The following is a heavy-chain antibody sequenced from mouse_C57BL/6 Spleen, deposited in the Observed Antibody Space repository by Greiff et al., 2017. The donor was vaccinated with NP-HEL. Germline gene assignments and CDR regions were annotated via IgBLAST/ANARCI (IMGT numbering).Heavy chain of an antibody. CDR2: IRNKANNHAT. CDR3: TRTYGSPYWYFDV. CDR1: GFTFSDAW. V-gene: IGHV6-6*01. J-gene: IGHJ1*03. D-gene: IGHD1-1*01. Sequence: EVKLMESGGGLVQPGGSMKLSCAASGFTFSDAWMDWVRQSPEKGLEWVAEIRNKANNHATYYAESVKGRFTISRDDSKSSVYLQMNSLRAEDTGIYYCTRTYGSPYWYFDVWGTGTTVTVSS.